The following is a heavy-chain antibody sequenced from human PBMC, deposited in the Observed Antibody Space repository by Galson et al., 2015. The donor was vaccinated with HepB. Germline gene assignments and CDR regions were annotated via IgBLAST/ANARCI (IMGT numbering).Heavy chain of an antibody. J-gene: IGHJ5*02. CDR1: GFTVSSNY. V-gene: IGHV3-53*01. Sequence: SLRLSCAASGFTVSSNYMSWVRQAPGKGLEWVSVIYSGGSTYYADSVKGRFTISRDNSKNTLYLQMNSLRAEDTAVYYCARGNPPVGATDWFDPWGQGTLVTVSS. D-gene: IGHD1-26*01. CDR2: IYSGGST. CDR3: ARGNPPVGATDWFDP.